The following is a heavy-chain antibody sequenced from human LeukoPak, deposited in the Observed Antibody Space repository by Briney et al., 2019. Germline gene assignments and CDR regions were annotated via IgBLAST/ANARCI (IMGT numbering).Heavy chain of an antibody. V-gene: IGHV3-23*01. Sequence: QSGGSLRLSCAASGFIFSSYAMSWVRQAPGKGLEWVSAISGSGGTTYYANSVKGRFTISRDNSENTLYLQMNSLRAEDTATYYCAKVRYSLRNYFDYWGQGTLVTVSS. CDR2: ISGSGGTT. D-gene: IGHD2-15*01. CDR3: AKVRYSLRNYFDY. J-gene: IGHJ4*02. CDR1: GFIFSSYA.